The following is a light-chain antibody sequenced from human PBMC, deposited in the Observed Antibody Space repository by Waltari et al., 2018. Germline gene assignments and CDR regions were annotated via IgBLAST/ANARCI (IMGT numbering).Light chain of an antibody. CDR3: SSYTGRTVI. J-gene: IGLJ2*01. V-gene: IGLV2-8*01. CDR1: SSDVGRYDF. Sequence: QSALTQPPSASGSPEQSVTISCTGTSSDVGRYDFVSWYQQHPGGVPTLIIFDVTKRPSGVPDRFPGSKSANTASLTVSGLQAEDEADYYCSSYTGRTVIFGGGTKLTVL. CDR2: DVT.